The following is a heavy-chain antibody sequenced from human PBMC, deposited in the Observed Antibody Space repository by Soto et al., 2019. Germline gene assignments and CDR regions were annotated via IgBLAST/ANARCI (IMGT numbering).Heavy chain of an antibody. J-gene: IGHJ3*02. D-gene: IGHD3-16*01. Sequence: ASVKVSCKTSGYTFPSYDISWVRQAPGQGLEWMGWISGNNGNTNYAQKFQGRVTTTTDTSTSTAYMELWSLTSDDTAVYYCAGGGAFDIWGQGTMVTVSS. V-gene: IGHV1-18*01. CDR1: GYTFPSYD. CDR3: AGGGAFDI. CDR2: ISGNNGNT.